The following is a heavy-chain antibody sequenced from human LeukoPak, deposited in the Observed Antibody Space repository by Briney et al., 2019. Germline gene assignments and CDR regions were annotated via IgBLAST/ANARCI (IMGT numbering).Heavy chain of an antibody. D-gene: IGHD3-10*01. CDR3: ARDMDPTMVRGVHYFDY. CDR1: GFTFSSYS. J-gene: IGHJ4*02. Sequence: GGSLRLSCAASGFTFSSYSMNWVRQAPGKGLEWVSSISGSSSYIYYADSVKGRFTISRDNAKNSLYLQMNSLRAEDTAVYYCARDMDPTMVRGVHYFDYWGQGTLVTVSS. V-gene: IGHV3-21*01. CDR2: ISGSSSYI.